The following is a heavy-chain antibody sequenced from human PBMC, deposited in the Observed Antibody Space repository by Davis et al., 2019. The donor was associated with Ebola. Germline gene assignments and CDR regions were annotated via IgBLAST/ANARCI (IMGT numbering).Heavy chain of an antibody. D-gene: IGHD3-10*01. CDR2: IYYSGST. V-gene: IGHV4-39*01. Sequence: MPSETLSLTCTVSGGSIISSSSYWAWIRQPPGKGLEWIGSIYYSGSTYYNPSLKSRVTISVDTSKNQFSLKLSSVTAADTAVYYCASSYLLWFGELLYVASDAFDIWGQGTMVTVSS. J-gene: IGHJ3*02. CDR3: ASSYLLWFGELLYVASDAFDI. CDR1: GGSIISSSSY.